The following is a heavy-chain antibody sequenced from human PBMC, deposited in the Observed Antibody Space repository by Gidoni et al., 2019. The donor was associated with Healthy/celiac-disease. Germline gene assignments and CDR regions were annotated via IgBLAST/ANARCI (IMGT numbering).Heavy chain of an antibody. J-gene: IGHJ6*02. CDR3: ARVQKNVVGAPYYGMDV. Sequence: EVQLVESGGGLVQPGGSLRLSCAASGFTFSSYDMHWVRQATGKGLEWVSAIGTAGDTYYPGSVKGRFTISRENAKNSLYLQMNSLRAGDTAVYYCARVQKNVVGAPYYGMDVWGQGTTVTVSS. D-gene: IGHD2-15*01. CDR2: IGTAGDT. V-gene: IGHV3-13*01. CDR1: GFTFSSYD.